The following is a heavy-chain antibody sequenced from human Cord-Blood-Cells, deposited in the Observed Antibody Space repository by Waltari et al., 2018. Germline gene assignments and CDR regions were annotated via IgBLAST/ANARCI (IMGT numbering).Heavy chain of an antibody. CDR3: ARHKAYYDFWSGYYDRVDY. V-gene: IGHV4-39*01. D-gene: IGHD3-3*01. Sequence: QLQLQESGPGLVKPSETLSLTCTVSGGSISSSSYYWGWIRQPPGKGLEWIGSIYYSGSTYYNPSLKSRVTISVDTSKNQFSLKLSSVTAADTAVYYCARHKAYYDFWSGYYDRVDYWGQGTLVTVSS. CDR1: GGSISSSSYY. J-gene: IGHJ4*02. CDR2: IYYSGST.